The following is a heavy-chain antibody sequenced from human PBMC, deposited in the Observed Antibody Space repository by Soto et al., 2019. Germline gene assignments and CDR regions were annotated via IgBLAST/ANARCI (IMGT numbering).Heavy chain of an antibody. J-gene: IGHJ3*02. V-gene: IGHV3-74*01. CDR1: GFTFSSYW. CDR3: ARSFQESNWNYFALRPNDAFDI. CDR2: INSDGSST. Sequence: EVQLVESGGGLVQPGGSLRLSCAASGFTFSSYWMHWVRQAPGKGLVWVSRINSDGSSTSYADSVKGRFTISRDNAKNTLYLQMNSLRAEDTAVYYCARSFQESNWNYFALRPNDAFDIWGQGTMVTVSS. D-gene: IGHD1-7*01.